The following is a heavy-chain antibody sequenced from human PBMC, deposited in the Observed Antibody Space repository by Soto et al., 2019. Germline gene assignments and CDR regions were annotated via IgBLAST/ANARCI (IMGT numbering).Heavy chain of an antibody. CDR3: AKSHDFWSGYYTEEEGYYMDV. D-gene: IGHD3-3*01. CDR2: ISGSGGST. CDR1: GFTFSSYA. J-gene: IGHJ6*03. V-gene: IGHV3-23*01. Sequence: GGSLRLSCAASGFTFSSYAMSWVRQAPGKGLEWVSAISGSGGSTYYADSVKGRFTISRDNSKNTLYLQMNSLRAEDTAVYYCAKSHDFWSGYYTEEEGYYMDVWGKGTTVTVSS.